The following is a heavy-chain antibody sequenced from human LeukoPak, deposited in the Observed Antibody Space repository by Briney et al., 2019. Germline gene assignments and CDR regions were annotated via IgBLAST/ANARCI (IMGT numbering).Heavy chain of an antibody. J-gene: IGHJ4*02. V-gene: IGHV1-8*01. Sequence: GASVKVSCKASGYTFTSYDINWVRQTTGQGLEWMGWMNPNSGNTGYAQKFQGRVTMTRDTSISTAYMELSGLRSADTAVYYCARRSDSYDSSAYCHWGQGTLVTVSS. CDR3: ARRSDSYDSSAYCH. D-gene: IGHD3-22*01. CDR1: GYTFTSYD. CDR2: MNPNSGNT.